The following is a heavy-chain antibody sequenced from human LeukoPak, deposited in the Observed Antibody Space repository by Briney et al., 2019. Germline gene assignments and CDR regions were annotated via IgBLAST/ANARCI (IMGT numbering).Heavy chain of an antibody. Sequence: PGGSLRLSCAASGFTFNNYWMSWVRQAPGKGLEWVANIKQDGSEKYYVDSVKGRFTISRDNAKNSLYLQMNSLRAEDTAVYYCARRYSSSNWFDPWGQGTLVTVSS. J-gene: IGHJ5*02. CDR2: IKQDGSEK. CDR3: ARRYSSSNWFDP. D-gene: IGHD6-19*01. CDR1: GFTFNNYW. V-gene: IGHV3-7*01.